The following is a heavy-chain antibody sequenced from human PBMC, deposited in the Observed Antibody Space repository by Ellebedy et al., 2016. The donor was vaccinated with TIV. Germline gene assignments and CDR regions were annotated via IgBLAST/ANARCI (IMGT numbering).Heavy chain of an antibody. V-gene: IGHV1-46*04. Sequence: ASVKVSCKASGYTFTSYYIHWVRQAPGQGLEWMGVINPSSGSTSNAQKLQGRVIMTRDTSASTAYMELRSLRSGDTAVYYCARNLPYYYDSSGYPGRYWGQGTLVTVSS. CDR3: ARNLPYYYDSSGYPGRY. CDR1: GYTFTSYY. J-gene: IGHJ4*02. D-gene: IGHD3-22*01. CDR2: INPSSGST.